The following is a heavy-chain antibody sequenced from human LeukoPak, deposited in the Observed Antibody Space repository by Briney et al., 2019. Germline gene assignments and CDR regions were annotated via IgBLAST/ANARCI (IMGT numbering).Heavy chain of an antibody. D-gene: IGHD5-18*01. V-gene: IGHV3-23*01. Sequence: GGSLRLSCVASGFIFSTYAMSWVRQAPGEGLEWVSSISGGGGSTYFADSVKGRFTISRDNSKNTLYLQMNSLRAEDTAVYYCAKDRLSGNPFGFRFDPWGQGTLVTVSS. J-gene: IGHJ5*02. CDR2: ISGGGGST. CDR3: AKDRLSGNPFGFRFDP. CDR1: GFIFSTYA.